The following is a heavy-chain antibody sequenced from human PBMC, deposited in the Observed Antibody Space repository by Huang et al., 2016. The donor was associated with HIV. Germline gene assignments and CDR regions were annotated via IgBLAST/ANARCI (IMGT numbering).Heavy chain of an antibody. CDR2: INSDGRST. CDR1: GFTFSSYW. Sequence: EVQLVESGGGLVQPGGSLRLSCAASGFTFSSYWMHWVRQAPGKGLWWVSRINSDGRSTSYADSVKGRFTISRDNAKNTLYLQMNSLRAEDTAVYYCARDSQQWLVEDYWGQGTLVTVSS. V-gene: IGHV3-74*01. D-gene: IGHD6-19*01. CDR3: ARDSQQWLVEDY. J-gene: IGHJ4*02.